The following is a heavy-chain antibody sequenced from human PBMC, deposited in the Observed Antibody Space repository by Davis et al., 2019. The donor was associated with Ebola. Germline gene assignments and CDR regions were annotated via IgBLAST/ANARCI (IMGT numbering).Heavy chain of an antibody. CDR1: GFTFSNYA. D-gene: IGHD2-2*01. CDR2: ISNSDGST. Sequence: PGGSLRLSCAASGFTFSNYAMSWVRQAPGKGLEWVSTISNSDGSTYYADSVKGRFTISRDNSKNTLYLQMNSLRAEDTAVYYCVPKCSRVTCGRYGMDVWGKGTTVTVSS. CDR3: VPKCSRVTCGRYGMDV. V-gene: IGHV3-23*01. J-gene: IGHJ6*04.